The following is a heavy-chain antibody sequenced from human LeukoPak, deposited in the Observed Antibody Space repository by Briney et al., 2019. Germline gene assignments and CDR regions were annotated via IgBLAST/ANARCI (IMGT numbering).Heavy chain of an antibody. CDR3: ARDNSVGDTAWWFDP. J-gene: IGHJ5*02. CDR1: GYTFTGYY. CDR2: INPSGSST. D-gene: IGHD1-26*01. V-gene: IGHV1-46*01. Sequence: ASVRVSCKASGYTFTGYYMHWVRQAPGQGLEWMGLINPSGSSTSYAQKFQGRLSLTRDMSTSTDYMELSSLRSEDTAVYYCARDNSVGDTAWWFDPWGQGTLVTVSS.